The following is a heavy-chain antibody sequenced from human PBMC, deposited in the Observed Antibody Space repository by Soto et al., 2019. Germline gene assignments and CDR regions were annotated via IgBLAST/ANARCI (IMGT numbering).Heavy chain of an antibody. D-gene: IGHD2-15*01. CDR2: IYSGGST. CDR1: GFTVSSNY. CDR3: ARDGGYCSGGSCYILGAFDI. J-gene: IGHJ3*02. V-gene: IGHV3-53*04. Sequence: GGSLRLSCAASGFTVSSNYMSWVRQAPGKGLEWVSVIYSGGSTYYADSVKGRFTISRHNSKNTLHLQMNSLRAEDTAVYYCARDGGYCSGGSCYILGAFDIWGQGTMVTVSS.